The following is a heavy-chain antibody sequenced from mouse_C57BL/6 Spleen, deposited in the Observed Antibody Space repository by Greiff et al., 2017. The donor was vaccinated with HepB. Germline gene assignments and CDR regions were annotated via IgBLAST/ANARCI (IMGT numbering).Heavy chain of an antibody. CDR1: GYTFTSYW. J-gene: IGHJ1*03. V-gene: IGHV1-53*01. D-gene: IGHD1-1*01. CDR3: ARPYYGSSYRYWYFDV. CDR2: INPSNGGT. Sequence: VKLQQPGTELVKPGASVKLSCKASGYTFTSYWMHWVKQRPGQGLEWIGNINPSNGGTNYNEKFKSKATLTVDKSSSTAYMQLSSLTSEDSAVYYCARPYYGSSYRYWYFDVWGTGTTVTVSS.